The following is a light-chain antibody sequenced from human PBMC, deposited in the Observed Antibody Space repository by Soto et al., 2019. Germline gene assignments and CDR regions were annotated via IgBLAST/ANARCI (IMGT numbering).Light chain of an antibody. CDR1: SGHSSYA. CDR2: LNSDGSH. CDR3: QTWGTGIHV. Sequence: QSVLTQSPSASASLGASVKFTCTLSSGHSSYAIAWHQQQPEKGPRYLMKLNSDGSHSKGDGIPDRFSGSSPGAERYLTISSLQSEDEADYYCQTWGTGIHVFGTGTKLTVL. V-gene: IGLV4-69*01. J-gene: IGLJ1*01.